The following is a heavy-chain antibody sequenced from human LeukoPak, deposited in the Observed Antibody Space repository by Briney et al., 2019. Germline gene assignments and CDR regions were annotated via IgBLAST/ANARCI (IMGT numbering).Heavy chain of an antibody. J-gene: IGHJ6*03. CDR1: GFTFSNAW. CDR3: TTAGYFDYYYYIDV. V-gene: IGHV3-15*01. Sequence: GGSLRLSCVASGFTFSNAWMTWVRQAPGRGLEWVGRINSKTDGGTTDYGAPVKGRFTISRDDSKNTLYLQMNSLRPEDTAVYYCTTAGYFDYYYYIDVWGKGTTVTVSS. CDR2: INSKTDGGTT. D-gene: IGHD2/OR15-2a*01.